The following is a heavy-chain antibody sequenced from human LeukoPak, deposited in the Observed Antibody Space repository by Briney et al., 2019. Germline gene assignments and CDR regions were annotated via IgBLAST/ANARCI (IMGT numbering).Heavy chain of an antibody. J-gene: IGHJ4*02. CDR2: INPSGGST. V-gene: IGHV1-46*01. CDR1: GYTFTSYH. CDR3: AKDNIKRPY. Sequence: GASVKVSCKASGYTFTSYHMHWVRQAPGQGLEWMGIINPSGGSTSYAQKFEGRVTMTRDMSTSTVYMELSNLRSEDTAVYYCAKDNIKRPYWGQGTLVTVSS. D-gene: IGHD1-1*01.